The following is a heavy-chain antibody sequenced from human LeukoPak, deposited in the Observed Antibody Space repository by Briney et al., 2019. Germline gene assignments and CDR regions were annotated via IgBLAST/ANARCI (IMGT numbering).Heavy chain of an antibody. CDR2: IYPGDSET. Sequence: HGESLKISCKGSGYSFTTYWIGWVRQMPGKGLGWMGIIYPGDSETRYSPSFQGQATISVDKSISTAYLQWSNLKASDSAMYYCARQYCSSSRCYYVDYWGQGTLVTVSS. J-gene: IGHJ4*02. D-gene: IGHD2-2*01. CDR1: GYSFTTYW. V-gene: IGHV5-51*01. CDR3: ARQYCSSSRCYYVDY.